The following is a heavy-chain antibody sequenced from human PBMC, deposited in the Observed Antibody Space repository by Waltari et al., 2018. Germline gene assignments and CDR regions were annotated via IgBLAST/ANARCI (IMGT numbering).Heavy chain of an antibody. CDR3: ATPRGTGYGNNAFGV. J-gene: IGHJ3*01. D-gene: IGHD3-9*01. Sequence: VQLLQSGAQVTKPGEYLKISCMGSGYRFPSYWCGWVRQMPGKGLEWMGIIFPRDSDTRYSPSFEGQVTISADKSSSTAYLQWSTLKASDTAMYYCATPRGTGYGNNAFGVWGQGTMVTVSS. CDR1: GYRFPSYW. CDR2: IFPRDSDT. V-gene: IGHV5-51*01.